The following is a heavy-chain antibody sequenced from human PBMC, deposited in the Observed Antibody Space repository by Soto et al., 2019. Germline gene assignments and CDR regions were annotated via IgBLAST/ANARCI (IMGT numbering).Heavy chain of an antibody. CDR1: GGSISSYY. J-gene: IGHJ4*02. D-gene: IGHD4-17*01. CDR3: ARHPEDYGDYIIDY. Sequence: PSETLSLTCTVSGGSISSYYWSWIRQPPGKGLEWIGYIYYSGSTNYNPSLKSRVTISVDTSKNQFSLKLSSVTAADTAVYYCARHPEDYGDYIIDYWGQGTLVTVSS. V-gene: IGHV4-59*08. CDR2: IYYSGST.